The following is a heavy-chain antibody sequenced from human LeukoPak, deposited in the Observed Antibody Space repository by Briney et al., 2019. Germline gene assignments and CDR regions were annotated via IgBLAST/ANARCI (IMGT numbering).Heavy chain of an antibody. D-gene: IGHD3-10*01. CDR2: INHSRST. V-gene: IGHV4-34*01. J-gene: IGHJ4*02. CDR1: GGSFSGYY. CDR3: ARGRVVRGGITIGFDY. Sequence: SETLSLTCAVSGGSFSGYYWSWIRQPPGQGLEWIGEINHSRSTKYNPSLKSRVTISVDTSKNQFSLKLSSVAAADTAVYYCARGRVVRGGITIGFDYWGQGTLVTVSS.